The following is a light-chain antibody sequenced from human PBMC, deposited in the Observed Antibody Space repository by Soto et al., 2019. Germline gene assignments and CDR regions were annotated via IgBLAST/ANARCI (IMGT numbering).Light chain of an antibody. Sequence: QSDLTQPASVSGSPGQSITISSTGTSSDVGGYNYVSWSQHHPGKAPNLMIYDVSNRPSGVSNHFSGSKSGNTPPLTISGLQPEDEADYYWSSYTTSRTRQRVFGTGSKVTVL. CDR2: DVS. J-gene: IGLJ1*01. CDR3: SSYTTSRTRQRV. V-gene: IGLV2-14*03. CDR1: SSDVGGYNY.